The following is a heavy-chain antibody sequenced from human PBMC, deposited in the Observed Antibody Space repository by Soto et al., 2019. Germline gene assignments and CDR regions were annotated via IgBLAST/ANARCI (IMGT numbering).Heavy chain of an antibody. CDR2: ISSSSIYT. J-gene: IGHJ6*04. D-gene: IGHD3-10*01. CDR1: GFTFSSYS. Sequence: EVQLVESGGGLVKPGGSLRLSCVVSGFTFSSYSMNWVRQAPGKGLEWVSSISSSSIYTYYADSVKGRFTISRDNAKNSGYLQMDRLRAEDTAGYYWARDFKESQNYYYWMDVWGKGTTVTVSS. CDR3: ARDFKESQNYYYWMDV. V-gene: IGHV3-21*06.